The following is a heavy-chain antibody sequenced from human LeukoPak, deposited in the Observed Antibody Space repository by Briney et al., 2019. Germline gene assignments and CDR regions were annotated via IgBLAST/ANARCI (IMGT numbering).Heavy chain of an antibody. V-gene: IGHV3-30*18. Sequence: GGSLRLSCAASGFTFSSYGMHWVRQAPGKGLEWVAVISYDGSNKYYADSVKGRFTISRDNSKNTLYLQMNSLRAEDTAVYYCAKDPALGYSYGRTQYFQHWGQGTLVTVSS. D-gene: IGHD5-18*01. CDR3: AKDPALGYSYGRTQYFQH. J-gene: IGHJ1*01. CDR1: GFTFSSYG. CDR2: ISYDGSNK.